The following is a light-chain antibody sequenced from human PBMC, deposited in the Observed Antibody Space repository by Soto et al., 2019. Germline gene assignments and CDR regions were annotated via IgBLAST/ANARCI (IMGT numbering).Light chain of an antibody. CDR3: QSYDSSLSGYV. CDR1: SSNIGPTYD. Sequence: QAVVTQPTSVSGAPGQRVTISCTGSSSNIGPTYDVHWYQQLPGTAPKLLIYANTNRPSGVPDRFSGSKSGTSASLAITGLQAEDEADYYCQSYDSSLSGYVFGTGTKLTVL. CDR2: ANT. J-gene: IGLJ1*01. V-gene: IGLV1-40*01.